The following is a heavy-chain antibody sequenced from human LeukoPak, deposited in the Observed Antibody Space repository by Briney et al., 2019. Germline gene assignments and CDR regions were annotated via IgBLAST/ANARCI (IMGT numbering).Heavy chain of an antibody. CDR1: GFTFSSYW. CDR2: IKQDGSEK. J-gene: IGHJ4*02. D-gene: IGHD3-3*02. CDR3: ARAFLEWLSSSDY. V-gene: IGHV3-7*04. Sequence: PGGSLRLSCAASGFTFSSYWMSWVRQAPGKGLEWVANIKQDGSEKYYVDSVKGRFTISRDNAKNPLYLQMNSLRAEDTAVYYCARAFLEWLSSSDYWGQGTLVTVSS.